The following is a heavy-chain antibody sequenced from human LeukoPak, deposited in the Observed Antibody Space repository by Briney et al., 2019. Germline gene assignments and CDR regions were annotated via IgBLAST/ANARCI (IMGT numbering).Heavy chain of an antibody. Sequence: GGSLRLSCAASGFTFSSYAMSWVRQAPGKGLEWVAVIWYDGSNKYYADSVKGRFTISRDNSKNTLYLQMNSLRAEDTAVYYCARESSGYSPWGQGTLVTVSS. J-gene: IGHJ5*02. CDR1: GFTFSSYA. CDR2: IWYDGSNK. CDR3: ARESSGYSP. V-gene: IGHV3-33*08. D-gene: IGHD3-22*01.